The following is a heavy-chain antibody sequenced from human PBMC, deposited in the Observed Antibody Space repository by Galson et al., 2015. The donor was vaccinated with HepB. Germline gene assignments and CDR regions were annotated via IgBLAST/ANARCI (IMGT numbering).Heavy chain of an antibody. Sequence: CAISGDSVSSHSAAWNWIRQSPSSGLEWLGRTYYRSKWYNDYAVSVKSRITINPDTSKNQFSLQLNSVTPEDTAVYYCARDHSSGWSTGNNFDYWGQGTLVTVSS. CDR2: TYYRSKWYN. CDR3: ARDHSSGWSTGNNFDY. CDR1: GDSVSSHSAA. D-gene: IGHD6-19*01. J-gene: IGHJ4*02. V-gene: IGHV6-1*01.